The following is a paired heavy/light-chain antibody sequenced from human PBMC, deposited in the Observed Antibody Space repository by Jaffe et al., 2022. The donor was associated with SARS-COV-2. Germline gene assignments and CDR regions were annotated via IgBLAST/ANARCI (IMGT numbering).Light chain of an antibody. Sequence: QSALTQPASVSGSPGQSITISCTGTSNDVGGYKYVSWYQQHPGKAPKLIIYDVSDRPSAVSNRFSGSKSGNTASLTISGLQAEDEADYYCSSYTSSNTEVFGGGTKLTVL. V-gene: IGLV2-14*01. CDR2: DVS. CDR3: SSYTSSNTEV. CDR1: SNDVGGYKY. J-gene: IGLJ2*01.
Heavy chain of an antibody. Sequence: EVQLVESGGGLIQPGGSLRLSCAASGFTVSNNYMSWVRQAPGKRLEWVSVIHSDGSTYYADSVKGRFTISRDNSKNTLSLQMNSLSAEDTAVYYCARSSTVTSAPTGAFDYWGRGTLVTVSS. V-gene: IGHV3-53*01. D-gene: IGHD4-17*01. CDR1: GFTVSNNY. J-gene: IGHJ4*02. CDR3: ARSSTVTSAPTGAFDY. CDR2: IHSDGST.